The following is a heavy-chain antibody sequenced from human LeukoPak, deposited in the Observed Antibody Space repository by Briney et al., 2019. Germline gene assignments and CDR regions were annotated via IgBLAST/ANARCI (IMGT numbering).Heavy chain of an antibody. CDR1: GDTFTTYA. CDR3: AKYNSGWYRWFDP. J-gene: IGHJ5*02. D-gene: IGHD6-19*01. V-gene: IGHV7-4-1*02. CDR2: INTNTGNP. Sequence: GESLKISCTGSGDTFTTYAMNWVRQAPGQGLEWMGWINTNTGNPTYAQGFTGRFVFSLDTSVSTAYLQISSLKAEDTAVYYCAKYNSGWYRWFDPWGQGTLVIVSS.